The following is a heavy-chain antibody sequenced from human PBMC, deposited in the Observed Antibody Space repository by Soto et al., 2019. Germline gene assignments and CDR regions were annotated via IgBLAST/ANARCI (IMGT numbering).Heavy chain of an antibody. J-gene: IGHJ3*02. CDR3: ASYRSNAFDI. Sequence: GGSLRLSCAASGFTFSSYGMHWVRQAPGKGLEWVAVISYDGSNKYYADSVKGRFTISRDNSKNTLYLQMNSLRAEDTAVYYCASYRSNAFDIWGQGTMVTVS. V-gene: IGHV3-30*03. CDR2: ISYDGSNK. CDR1: GFTFSSYG.